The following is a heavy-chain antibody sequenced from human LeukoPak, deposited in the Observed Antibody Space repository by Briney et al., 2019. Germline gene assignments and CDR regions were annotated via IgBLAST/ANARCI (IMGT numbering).Heavy chain of an antibody. CDR1: GFTFSYHW. V-gene: IGHV3-7*03. CDR3: ARGILGYGMDV. J-gene: IGHJ6*02. D-gene: IGHD3-9*01. Sequence: PGGSPRLSCAASGFTFSYHWMTWVRQAPGKGLEWVANIKNDGTVKNYVDSVKGRFTISRDNAKNSLYLQMNSLRAEDTAVYYCARGILGYGMDVWGQGTTVTVSS. CDR2: IKNDGTVK.